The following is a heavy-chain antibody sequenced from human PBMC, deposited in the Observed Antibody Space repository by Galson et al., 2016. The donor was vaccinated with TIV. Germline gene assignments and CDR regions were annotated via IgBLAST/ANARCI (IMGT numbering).Heavy chain of an antibody. Sequence: SVKVSCKASGVTFSYFAFSWVRQAPGQGLEWMGGIVPMFGTTHYAQKFQGRVTISTDESTTTAYLELSSLRSEDTAVYYCARGRGIYDSSGYFLFDHWGQGTLVTVSS. V-gene: IGHV1-69*05. CDR2: IVPMFGTT. CDR3: ARGRGIYDSSGYFLFDH. J-gene: IGHJ5*02. CDR1: GVTFSYFA. D-gene: IGHD3-22*01.